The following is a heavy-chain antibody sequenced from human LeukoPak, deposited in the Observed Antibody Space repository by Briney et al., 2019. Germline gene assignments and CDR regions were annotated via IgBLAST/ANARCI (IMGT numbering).Heavy chain of an antibody. CDR2: ISSSSSYI. J-gene: IGHJ6*04. V-gene: IGHV3-21*01. Sequence: PGGSLRLSCAASGFTFNNYGMNWVRQAPGKGLEWVSSISSSSSYIYYADSVKGRFTISRDNAKNSLDLQMNRLRAEDTAVYYCARGHIGMDVWGKGTTVTVSS. CDR1: GFTFNNYG. D-gene: IGHD5-12*01. CDR3: ARGHIGMDV.